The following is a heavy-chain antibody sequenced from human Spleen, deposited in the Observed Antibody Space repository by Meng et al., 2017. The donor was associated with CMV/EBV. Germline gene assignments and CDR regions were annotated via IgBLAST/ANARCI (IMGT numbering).Heavy chain of an antibody. CDR2: ISNSASSI. D-gene: IGHD2-2*01. V-gene: IGHV3-11*01. CDR3: TRDRALGYCSSNTCFGWFDP. J-gene: IGHJ5*02. Sequence: GGSLRLSCAAPGFTFSDYSMSWIRQAPGKGLEWISYISNSASSIYYTDSVKGRFTIFRDNAKNSLYLQMNSLGAEDTAVYYCTRDRALGYCSSNTCFGWFDPWGQGTLVTVSS. CDR1: GFTFSDYS.